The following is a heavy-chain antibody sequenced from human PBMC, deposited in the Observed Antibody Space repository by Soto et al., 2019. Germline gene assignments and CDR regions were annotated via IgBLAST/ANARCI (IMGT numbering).Heavy chain of an antibody. CDR2: ISSNGGTT. V-gene: IGHV3-64*02. CDR1: GFTFSSYA. Sequence: VGSLRLSCAASGFTFSSYAMHWVRQAPGKGLEYISGISSNGGTTFYADSVKGRFTISRDNSKNTLYLRMGSLRAEDMAVYYCARTYHDFWSGYPQGYFDYWGQGTPGTVSS. D-gene: IGHD3-3*01. J-gene: IGHJ4*02. CDR3: ARTYHDFWSGYPQGYFDY.